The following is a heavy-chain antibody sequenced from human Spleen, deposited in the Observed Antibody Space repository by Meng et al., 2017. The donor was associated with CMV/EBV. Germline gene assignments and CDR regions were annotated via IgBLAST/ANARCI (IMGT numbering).Heavy chain of an antibody. D-gene: IGHD3-3*02. CDR3: AHRIHFWKEYDAFDV. CDR1: GFSLSTSGVG. J-gene: IGHJ3*01. Sequence: SGPTLVKPTQTLTLTCTFSGFSLSTSGVGVGWIRQPPGKAPEWLGVIYWDDVERYSPSLKSRLTITKDNSRKEVVLRMTNVDPVDTATYYCAHRIHFWKEYDAFDVWGPGTVVTVSS. V-gene: IGHV2-5*02. CDR2: IYWDDVE.